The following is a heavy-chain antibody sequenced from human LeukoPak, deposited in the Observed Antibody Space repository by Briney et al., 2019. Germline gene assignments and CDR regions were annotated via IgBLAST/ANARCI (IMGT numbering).Heavy chain of an antibody. D-gene: IGHD4/OR15-4a*01. J-gene: IGHJ5*02. Sequence: SETLSLTCAVYGGSLSDYYWSWIRQPPGKGLEWIGYIWYSGFTYYNPSLKSRVSISVDTSKDQFFLKLSSVTAADTAMYYCARVRDWFDPWGQGTLVTVSS. CDR1: GGSLSDYY. V-gene: IGHV4-34*01. CDR2: IWYSGFT. CDR3: ARVRDWFDP.